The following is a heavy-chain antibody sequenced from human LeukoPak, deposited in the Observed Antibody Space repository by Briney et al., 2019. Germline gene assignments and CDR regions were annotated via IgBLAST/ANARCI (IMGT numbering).Heavy chain of an antibody. CDR2: IYSGGGT. D-gene: IGHD3-10*01. CDR1: GFTVSSNY. J-gene: IGHJ6*02. V-gene: IGHV3-53*04. CDR3: ARQKMVRDYYYYGMDV. Sequence: GGSLRLSCAASGFTVSSNYMSWVRQAPGKGLEWVSVIYSGGGTYYADSVEGRFTISRHNSKNTLYLQMNSLRAEDTAVYYCARQKMVRDYYYYGMDVWGQGTTVTVSS.